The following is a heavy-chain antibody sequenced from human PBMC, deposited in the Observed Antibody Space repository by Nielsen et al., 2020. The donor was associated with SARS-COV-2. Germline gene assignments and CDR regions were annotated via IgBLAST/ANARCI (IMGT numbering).Heavy chain of an antibody. D-gene: IGHD6-19*01. CDR1: GFTFSSYG. CDR3: ARDYGIAVAGDDY. J-gene: IGHJ4*02. CDR2: IWYDGSNK. V-gene: IGHV3-33*01. Sequence: GGSLRLSCAASGFTFSSYGMHWVRQAPGKGLEWVAVIWYDGSNKYYADSVKGRFTISRDNSKNTLYLQMNSLRAEDTAVYYCARDYGIAVAGDDYWGQGTLVTVSS.